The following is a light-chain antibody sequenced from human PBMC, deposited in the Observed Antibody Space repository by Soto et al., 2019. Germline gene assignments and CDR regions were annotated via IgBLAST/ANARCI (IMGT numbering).Light chain of an antibody. CDR2: EVS. CDR1: SSDVGGYNY. Sequence: QSVLTQPPSASGSPGQSVTISCTGTSSDVGGYNYVSWYQQHPGKAPKLMIYEVSKRPSGVPDRFSGSKSGNTASLTVSGLQAEDEADYYCSSDAGSINCVFGGGTKLTVL. J-gene: IGLJ3*02. V-gene: IGLV2-8*01. CDR3: SSDAGSINCV.